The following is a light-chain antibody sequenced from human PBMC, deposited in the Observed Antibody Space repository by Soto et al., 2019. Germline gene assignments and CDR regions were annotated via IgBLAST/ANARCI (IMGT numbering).Light chain of an antibody. CDR2: DVS. Sequence: QSALTQPASVSGSPGPSITISRTGTSSDVGGYNYVYWYQQHPGKAPKLMIYDVSNRPSGVSNRFSGSKSGNTASLTISGLQAEDEADYYCSSSTSSSTVVFGGGTKLTLL. J-gene: IGLJ2*01. CDR3: SSSTSSSTVV. CDR1: SSDVGGYNY. V-gene: IGLV2-14*01.